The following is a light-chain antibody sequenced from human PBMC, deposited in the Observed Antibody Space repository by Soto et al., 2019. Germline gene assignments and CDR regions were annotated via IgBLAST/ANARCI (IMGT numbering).Light chain of an antibody. CDR1: QNISIW. CDR2: DAS. Sequence: IQLTQSPSTLSASVGDRVTITCRASQNISIWLAWYQQKPGKAPKLLIFDASSLESGVPSRFGGSGSGTEFTLTISSLQPDDFATYYCQQYNSYSKTFGQGTKVDIK. V-gene: IGKV1-5*01. CDR3: QQYNSYSKT. J-gene: IGKJ1*01.